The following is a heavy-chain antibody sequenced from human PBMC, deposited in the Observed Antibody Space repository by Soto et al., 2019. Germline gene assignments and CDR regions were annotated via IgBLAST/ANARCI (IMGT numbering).Heavy chain of an antibody. D-gene: IGHD3-9*01. V-gene: IGHV4-59*01. CDR1: GGSISSYY. CDR2: IYYSGST. CDR3: ERQFHYYEIYTGTSLVYILH. Sequence: SETLSLTCTVSGGSISSYYWSWIRQPPGKGLEWIGYIYYSGSTNYNPSLKSRVTISVDTSKNQFSLKLSSVTAADTAVYYCERQFHYYEIYTGTSLVYILHRDQALLGTV. J-gene: IGHJ4*02.